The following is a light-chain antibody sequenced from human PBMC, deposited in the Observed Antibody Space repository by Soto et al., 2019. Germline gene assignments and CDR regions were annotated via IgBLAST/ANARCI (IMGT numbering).Light chain of an antibody. CDR3: QQYMSSVT. Sequence: EIVLTQSPGSLSLSPGERATLSCRASQSVDSTFFAWYQKKPGQAPSLLMYGVSKRYTGIPDRFSGSGSATDVTITISRLESEDFAVYYCQQYMSSVTFGQGTRVEFK. J-gene: IGKJ1*01. CDR1: QSVDSTF. V-gene: IGKV3-20*01. CDR2: GVS.